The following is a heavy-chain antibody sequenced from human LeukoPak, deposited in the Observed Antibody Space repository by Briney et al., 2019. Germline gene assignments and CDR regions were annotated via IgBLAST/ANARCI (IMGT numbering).Heavy chain of an antibody. J-gene: IGHJ4*02. CDR2: ISAYNGNT. Sequence: ASVKVSCKASGYTFTSYGISWVRQAPGQGLEWMGWISAYNGNTNYAQKLQGRVTMTTDTSTSTAYMELRSLRSDDAAVYYCARDLDSSGWYYRVISVYFDYWGQGTLVTVSS. CDR3: ARDLDSSGWYYRVISVYFDY. CDR1: GYTFTSYG. V-gene: IGHV1-18*01. D-gene: IGHD6-19*01.